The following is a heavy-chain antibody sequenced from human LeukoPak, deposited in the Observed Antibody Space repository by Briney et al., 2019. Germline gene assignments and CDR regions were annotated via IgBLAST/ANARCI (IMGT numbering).Heavy chain of an antibody. Sequence: GASVKVSCKASGYTFTSYGISWVRQAPGQGLEWMGWISAYNGNTNYAQKLQGRVTMTTDTSTSTAYMELRSLRSDDTAVYYCAREPYYYDSSGYFPRFDYWGQGTLVTVSS. CDR1: GYTFTSYG. V-gene: IGHV1-18*01. CDR2: ISAYNGNT. CDR3: AREPYYYDSSGYFPRFDY. J-gene: IGHJ4*02. D-gene: IGHD3-22*01.